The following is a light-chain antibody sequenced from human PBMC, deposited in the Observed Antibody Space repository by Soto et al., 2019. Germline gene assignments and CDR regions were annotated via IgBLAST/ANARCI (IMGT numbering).Light chain of an antibody. Sequence: EIVLTQSPGTLSLSPGERATLSCRASQTIKSTSLAWYQQRPGQAPSLLIYGASSRATGIPDKFSGSGSGTDFTLTISRLGPEDSAVYYCQQYGSSPRAFGQGTKVEI. CDR3: QQYGSSPRA. V-gene: IGKV3-20*01. J-gene: IGKJ1*01. CDR2: GAS. CDR1: QTIKSTS.